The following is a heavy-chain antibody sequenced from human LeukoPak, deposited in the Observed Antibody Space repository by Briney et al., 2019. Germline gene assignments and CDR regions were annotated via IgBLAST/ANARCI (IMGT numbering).Heavy chain of an antibody. V-gene: IGHV4-4*07. CDR3: TRDIGSGDYVFFDS. J-gene: IGHJ4*02. CDR1: DASASGYY. Sequence: PSETLSLTCTVSDASASGYYWSWIRLPAGKGLEWIGRLYNNGSTNCNPSLKSRVTMSVDTSKNQLSLRLESVTAADTAVYYCTRDIGSGDYVFFDSWGQGTRVIVSS. D-gene: IGHD4-17*01. CDR2: LYNNGST.